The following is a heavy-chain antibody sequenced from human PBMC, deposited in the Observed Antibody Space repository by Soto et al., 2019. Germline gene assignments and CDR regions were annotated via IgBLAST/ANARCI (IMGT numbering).Heavy chain of an antibody. CDR1: GGSISSYY. V-gene: IGHV4-59*12. CDR2: IYYSVST. D-gene: IGHD1-1*01. J-gene: IGHJ5*02. CDR3: ARDQLEGNWFDP. Sequence: SETLSLTCTVSGGSISSYYWSWIRQPPGKGLEWIGYIYYSVSTIYNPSLKSRVTISVDKSKNQFSLKLSSVTAADTAVYYCARDQLEGNWFDPWGQGTLVTVSS.